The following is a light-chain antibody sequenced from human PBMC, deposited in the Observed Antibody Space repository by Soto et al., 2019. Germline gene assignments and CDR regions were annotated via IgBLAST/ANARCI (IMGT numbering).Light chain of an antibody. V-gene: IGKV3-15*01. CDR3: QQHNNWPKVT. Sequence: EIVMTQSPATLSVSPGERATLSCRASQSVSSNLAWYQQKPGQAPRLLIYGASTRATGIPARFSGSGSGTEFTLTISSLQSEDFAVYYCQQHNNWPKVTLGQGTKV. CDR2: GAS. CDR1: QSVSSN. J-gene: IGKJ1*01.